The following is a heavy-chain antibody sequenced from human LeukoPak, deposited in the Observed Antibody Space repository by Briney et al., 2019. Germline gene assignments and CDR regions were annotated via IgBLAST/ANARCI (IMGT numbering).Heavy chain of an antibody. D-gene: IGHD3-10*01. CDR1: GFSFSTFG. V-gene: IGHV3-23*01. CDR2: FRGNGGST. Sequence: PGGTLRLSCAASGFSFSTFGMSWVRQAPGKGPEWVASFRGNGGSTYYAEAVRGRFTISRDNSKNTLYLQMNRLRAEDTAAYYCAKDGYGSGGRWFDPWGRGTLVTVSS. CDR3: AKDGYGSGGRWFDP. J-gene: IGHJ5*02.